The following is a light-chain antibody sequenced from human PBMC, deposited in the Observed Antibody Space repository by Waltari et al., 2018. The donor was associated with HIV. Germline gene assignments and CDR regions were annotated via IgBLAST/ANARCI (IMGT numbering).Light chain of an antibody. Sequence: QSVLTQPPSASGTPGQRVTISCSGSSSHIGSNTVNWYQQLPGTAPKILICSNNQRPSGVPGRLSGSKSGTSASLAISGLQSEDEANYYCAAWDDSLIGPVFGGGTKLTVL. CDR3: AAWDDSLIGPV. V-gene: IGLV1-44*01. J-gene: IGLJ3*02. CDR2: SNN. CDR1: SSHIGSNT.